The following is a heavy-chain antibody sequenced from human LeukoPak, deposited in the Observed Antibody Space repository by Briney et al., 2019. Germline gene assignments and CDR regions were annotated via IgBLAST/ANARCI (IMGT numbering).Heavy chain of an antibody. D-gene: IGHD5-24*01. Sequence: SETLSLTCTVSGGSITGHYWSWIRQPPGKRLEWIGYMFYTGRTNYSPSLNSRVTISVDTSKKQFSLKLSSVTAADTAVYFCARHRLEMASTHDAFDLWGQGTTVTVSS. CDR2: MFYTGRT. CDR3: ARHRLEMASTHDAFDL. V-gene: IGHV4-59*08. CDR1: GGSITGHY. J-gene: IGHJ3*01.